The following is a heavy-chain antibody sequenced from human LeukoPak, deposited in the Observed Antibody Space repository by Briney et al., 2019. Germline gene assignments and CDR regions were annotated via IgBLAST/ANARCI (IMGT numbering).Heavy chain of an antibody. Sequence: ASVKVSCKASGYTFTGHYMHWVRQAPGQGLEWMGWINPNSGGTHYAQNFQGRITMTRDTSISTAYMELSRLRSDDTAVYYCARETLMLAGIVGATTDAFDIWGQGTMVTVSS. D-gene: IGHD1-26*01. CDR3: ARETLMLAGIVGATTDAFDI. V-gene: IGHV1-2*02. CDR1: GYTFTGHY. CDR2: INPNSGGT. J-gene: IGHJ3*02.